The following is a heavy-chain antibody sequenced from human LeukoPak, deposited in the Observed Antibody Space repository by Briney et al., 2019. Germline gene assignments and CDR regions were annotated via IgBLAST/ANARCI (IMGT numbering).Heavy chain of an antibody. CDR3: AKDGSINCGGDCYDFDY. V-gene: IGHV3-30*02. CDR2: MRYDGSNK. CDR1: GFTFSSYG. J-gene: IGHJ4*02. Sequence: PGGSLRLSCAASGFTFSSYGMHWVRQAPGKGLEWVAFMRYDGSNKYYADSVKGRFTISRDNSKNTLYLQMNSLRAEDTAVYYCAKDGSINCGGDCYDFDYWGQGTLVTVSS. D-gene: IGHD2-21*01.